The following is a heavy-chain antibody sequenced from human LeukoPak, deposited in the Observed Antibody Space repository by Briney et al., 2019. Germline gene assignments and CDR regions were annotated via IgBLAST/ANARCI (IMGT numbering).Heavy chain of an antibody. Sequence: PSETLSLTCTVSGGSISSYYWSWIRQPPGKGLEWIGYIYYSGSANYNPSLKSRVTISVDTSKNQFSLKLSSVTAADTAVYYCARGPERGATRYWGQGTLVTVSS. J-gene: IGHJ4*02. CDR2: IYYSGSA. V-gene: IGHV4-59*01. D-gene: IGHD1-14*01. CDR1: GGSISSYY. CDR3: ARGPERGATRY.